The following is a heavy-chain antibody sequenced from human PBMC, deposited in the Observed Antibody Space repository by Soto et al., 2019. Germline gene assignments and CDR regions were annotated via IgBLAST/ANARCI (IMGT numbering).Heavy chain of an antibody. Sequence: GGSLRLSCAASGFTFSSYAMSWVRQAPGKGLEWVSAISGSGGSTYYADSVKGRFTISRDNSKNTLYLQMNSLRAEDTAVYYCAKDRGSLKSARIAVAGIYDYWGQGTLVTVSS. CDR1: GFTFSSYA. D-gene: IGHD6-19*01. J-gene: IGHJ4*02. CDR3: AKDRGSLKSARIAVAGIYDY. CDR2: ISGSGGST. V-gene: IGHV3-23*01.